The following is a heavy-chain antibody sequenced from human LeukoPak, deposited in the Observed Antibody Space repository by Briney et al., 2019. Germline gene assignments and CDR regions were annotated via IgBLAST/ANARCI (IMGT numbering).Heavy chain of an antibody. CDR3: ARVKGSGWYAVDY. Sequence: PGGSLRLSCAASGFSFSEHGMNWVRQAPGKGLEWVSYISSSGSTIYYADSVKGRFTISRDNAKNSLYLQMNSLRAEDTAVYYCARVKGSGWYAVDYWGQGSLVTVSS. J-gene: IGHJ4*02. CDR1: GFSFSEHG. CDR2: ISSSGSTI. D-gene: IGHD6-19*01. V-gene: IGHV3-48*03.